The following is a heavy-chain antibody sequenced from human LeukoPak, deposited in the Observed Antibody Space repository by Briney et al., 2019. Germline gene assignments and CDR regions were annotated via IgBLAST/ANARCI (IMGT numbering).Heavy chain of an antibody. D-gene: IGHD3-22*01. CDR2: ISGSGGST. V-gene: IGHV3-23*01. CDR3: AKDQYYYDSSGRLEGY. CDR1: GFTFSSYA. J-gene: IGHJ4*02. Sequence: PGGSLRLSCAASGFTFSSYAMSWVRQAPGKGLEWVSAISGSGGSTYYADSVKGRFTISRHNSKNTLYLQMNSLRAEDAAVYYCAKDQYYYDSSGRLEGYWGQGTLVTVSS.